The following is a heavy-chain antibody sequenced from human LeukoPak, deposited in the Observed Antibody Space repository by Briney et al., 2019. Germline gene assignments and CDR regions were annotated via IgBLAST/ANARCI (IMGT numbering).Heavy chain of an antibody. V-gene: IGHV1-69*04. J-gene: IGHJ6*02. CDR1: GGTFSSYA. D-gene: IGHD2-2*03. Sequence: GASVKVSCKASGGTFSSYAISWVRQAPGQGLEWMGRIIPILGIANYAQKFQGRVTITADKSTSTAYMELSSLRSEDTAVYYCARDDVDIVVVPAANYYYYGMDVWGQGTTVTVSS. CDR3: ARDDVDIVVVPAANYYYYGMDV. CDR2: IIPILGIA.